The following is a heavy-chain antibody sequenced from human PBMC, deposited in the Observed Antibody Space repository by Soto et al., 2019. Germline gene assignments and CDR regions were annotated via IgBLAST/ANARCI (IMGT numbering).Heavy chain of an antibody. CDR3: ARGELRVRSYFQH. D-gene: IGHD1-26*01. CDR1: GGTFSSYA. Sequence: QVQLVQSGAEVKKPGSSVKVSCKASGGTFSSYAISWVRQAPGQGLEWMGGIIPIFGTANYAQKFQGRVTITADESTSPADKELSSLRSEDTAVYYCARGELRVRSYFQHRGQDTLVTVSS. V-gene: IGHV1-69*12. CDR2: IIPIFGTA. J-gene: IGHJ1*01.